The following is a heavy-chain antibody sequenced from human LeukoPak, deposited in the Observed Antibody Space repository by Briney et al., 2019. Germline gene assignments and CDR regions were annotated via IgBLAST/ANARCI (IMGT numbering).Heavy chain of an antibody. Sequence: ASVKVSCKASGYTFTSYGISWVRPAPGQGLEWMGWISAYNGNTNYAQKLQGRVTMTTDTSTSTAYMELRSLRSDDTAVYYCARGVGKVVPAYYDAFDIWGQGTMVTVSS. D-gene: IGHD2-2*01. CDR3: ARGVGKVVPAYYDAFDI. CDR1: GYTFTSYG. J-gene: IGHJ3*02. CDR2: ISAYNGNT. V-gene: IGHV1-18*01.